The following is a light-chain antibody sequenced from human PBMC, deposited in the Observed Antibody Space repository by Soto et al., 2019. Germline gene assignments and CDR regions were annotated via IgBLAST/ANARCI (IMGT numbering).Light chain of an antibody. V-gene: IGKV3-20*01. CDR3: QQYGSSRRT. CDR2: GAS. CDR1: QSVSSSY. Sequence: EIVLTQSPGTLSLSPGERATLSCRAGQSVSSSYLAWYQQKPGQAPRLLIYGASSRATGIPDRFSGSGSGTDFTLTISRLEPEDFAVYSCQQYGSSRRTFGQGTKVEFK. J-gene: IGKJ1*01.